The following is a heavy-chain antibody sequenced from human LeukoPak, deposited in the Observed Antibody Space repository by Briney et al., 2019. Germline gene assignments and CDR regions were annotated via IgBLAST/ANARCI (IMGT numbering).Heavy chain of an antibody. Sequence: GGSLRLSCASSGIIFSNYRMHWVRQALGKGLVWVSRINRDGSSTSYADSVKGRFTISRDNAKNTLYLQMNSLRAEDTAVYYCARGGGYSYGSFDYWGQGTLVTVSS. D-gene: IGHD5-18*01. CDR1: GIIFSNYR. V-gene: IGHV3-74*01. CDR2: INRDGSST. J-gene: IGHJ4*02. CDR3: ARGGGYSYGSFDY.